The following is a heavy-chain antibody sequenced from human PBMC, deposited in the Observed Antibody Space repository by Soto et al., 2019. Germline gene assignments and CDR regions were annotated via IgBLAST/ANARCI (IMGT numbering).Heavy chain of an antibody. D-gene: IGHD5-18*01. J-gene: IGHJ6*02. V-gene: IGHV1-69*12. CDR3: ARSWEEYSYGHGMDV. CDR2: IIPIFGTA. Sequence: QVQLVQSGAEVKKPGSSVKVSCKASGGTFSSYAISWVRQAPGQGLEWMGGIIPIFGTANYAQKFQGRVKITADESTRTAYMELSRLRSEDTDVYYCARSWEEYSYGHGMDVWGPGTTVTVSS. CDR1: GGTFSSYA.